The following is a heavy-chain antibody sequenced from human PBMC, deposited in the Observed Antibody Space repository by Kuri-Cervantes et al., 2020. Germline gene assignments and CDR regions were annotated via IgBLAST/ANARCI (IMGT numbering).Heavy chain of an antibody. V-gene: IGHV1-69*13. J-gene: IGHJ4*02. D-gene: IGHD2-21*02. CDR3: ARCPIGVVTQYYFDY. CDR2: IIPIFGTA. CDR1: GGTFSSYA. Sequence: SVKVSCKASGGTFSSYAISWVRQAPGQGLEWMGGIIPIFGTANYAQKFQGRVKNTADESTSTAYMELGSLRSEDTAVYYCARCPIGVVTQYYFDYWGQGTPVTVSS.